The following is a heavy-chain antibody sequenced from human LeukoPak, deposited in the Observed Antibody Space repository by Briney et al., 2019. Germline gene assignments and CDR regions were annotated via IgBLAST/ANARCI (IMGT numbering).Heavy chain of an antibody. J-gene: IGHJ4*02. CDR1: GFTFSSYS. CDR2: ISSSSSYI. D-gene: IGHD3-3*01. CDR3: ARDRDYDFWSGSLDY. Sequence: GGSLRLSCAASGFTFSSYSMNWVRQAPGKGLEWVSSISSSSSYIYYADSVKGRFTISRDNAKNSLYLQMNSLRAEDTAVYYCARDRDYDFWSGSLDYWGQGTLVTVSS. V-gene: IGHV3-21*01.